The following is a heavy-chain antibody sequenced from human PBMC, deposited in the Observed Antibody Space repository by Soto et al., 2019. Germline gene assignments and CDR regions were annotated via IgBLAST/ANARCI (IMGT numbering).Heavy chain of an antibody. CDR3: ASSSIAARGYYYYMDV. J-gene: IGHJ6*03. D-gene: IGHD6-6*01. V-gene: IGHV1-18*01. CDR2: ISAYNGNT. Sequence: ASVKVSCKASGYTFTSYGISWVRQAPGQGLEWMGWISAYNGNTNYAQKLQGRVNMTTDTSTSTAYMELRSLRSDDTAVYYCASSSIAARGYYYYMDVWGKGTTVTVSS. CDR1: GYTFTSYG.